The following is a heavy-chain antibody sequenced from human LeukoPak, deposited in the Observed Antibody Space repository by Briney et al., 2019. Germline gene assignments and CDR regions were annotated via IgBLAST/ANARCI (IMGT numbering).Heavy chain of an antibody. CDR3: ARYCSGSDCYSMNGFGV. D-gene: IGHD2-15*01. CDR2: IYDSGST. J-gene: IGHJ3*01. CDR1: GGSISNHH. V-gene: IGHV4-59*08. Sequence: SETLSLTCTVSGGSISNHHWSWIRQPPGKGLEWIGYIYDSGSTSYNPSLKSRGTISLDTSKTQFSLKLTSVTAAGTAVYYCARYCSGSDCYSMNGFGVWGQGTMVTVSS.